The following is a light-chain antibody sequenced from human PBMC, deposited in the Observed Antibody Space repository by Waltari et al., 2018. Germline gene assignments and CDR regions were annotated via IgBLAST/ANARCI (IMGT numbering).Light chain of an antibody. V-gene: IGLV3-21*04. CDR2: YDR. Sequence: SYVVTQPPSVSVAPGETATIPCGGDNIGTYSVPWYQQKAGQAPVLVIFYDRDRPSGSPDRFSGANAGNTATLTISRVEAGDEARYYCHVWHPHVDPGVFGTGTEVTVL. J-gene: IGLJ1*01. CDR3: HVWHPHVDPGV. CDR1: NIGTYS.